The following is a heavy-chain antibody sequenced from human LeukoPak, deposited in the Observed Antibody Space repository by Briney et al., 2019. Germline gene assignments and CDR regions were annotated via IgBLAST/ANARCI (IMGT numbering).Heavy chain of an antibody. Sequence: GGSLRLSCAASGFTFSSYAMSWVRQAPGKGLEWVSSISGSGGSTYYADSVKGRFTISRDNSKNTLYLQMNSLRAEDTVVYYCAKDDLWFGELSPFDYWGQGTLVTVYS. CDR3: AKDDLWFGELSPFDY. V-gene: IGHV3-23*01. CDR2: ISGSGGST. D-gene: IGHD3-10*01. CDR1: GFTFSSYA. J-gene: IGHJ4*02.